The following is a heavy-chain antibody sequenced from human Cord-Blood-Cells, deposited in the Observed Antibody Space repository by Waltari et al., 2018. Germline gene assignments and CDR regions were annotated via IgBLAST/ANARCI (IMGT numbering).Heavy chain of an antibody. Sequence: QVQLQESGPGLVKPSETLSLTCTVSGGSISSYYWSWIRQPAGKGLEWIGRSYTSGSTNHNPSLQSRVTMSVDTSKNQFSLKLSSVTAADTAVYYCAREGYDCWSGYYYYYYYMDVWGKGTTVTVSS. CDR1: GGSISSYY. J-gene: IGHJ6*03. CDR3: AREGYDCWSGYYYYYYYMDV. D-gene: IGHD3-3*01. V-gene: IGHV4-4*07. CDR2: SYTSGST.